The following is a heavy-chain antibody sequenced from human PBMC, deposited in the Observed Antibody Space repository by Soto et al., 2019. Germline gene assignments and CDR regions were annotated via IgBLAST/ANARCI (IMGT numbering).Heavy chain of an antibody. Sequence: QVQLVQSGAEVKKPGASVKVSCKASGYTFTSYGISWVRQAPGQGLEWMGWISAYNGNTNYAQKLQGRVTMTTDTSTSTAYMELMSLRSDDTPVYFCSSEYYYVSAPCYWAQGTLVTVSS. J-gene: IGHJ4*02. D-gene: IGHD3-10*01. V-gene: IGHV1-18*01. CDR1: GYTFTSYG. CDR2: ISAYNGNT. CDR3: SSEYYYVSAPCY.